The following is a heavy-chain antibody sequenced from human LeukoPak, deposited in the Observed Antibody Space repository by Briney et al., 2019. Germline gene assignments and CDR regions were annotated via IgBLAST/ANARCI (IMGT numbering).Heavy chain of an antibody. Sequence: SETLSLTCTVSGGSISSHFWSWIRQPPGKGLEWIAYIYYSGSTDYNPSLKSRVTISVDTSKNQFSLKLSSVTAADTAVYYCARLGYSYGYGSFDYWGQGTLVTVSS. CDR3: ARLGYSYGYGSFDY. J-gene: IGHJ4*02. CDR1: GGSISSHF. CDR2: IYYSGST. D-gene: IGHD5-18*01. V-gene: IGHV4-59*08.